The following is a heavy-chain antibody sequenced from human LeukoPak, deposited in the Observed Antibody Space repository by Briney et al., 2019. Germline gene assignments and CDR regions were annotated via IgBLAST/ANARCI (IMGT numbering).Heavy chain of an antibody. CDR3: ARGEASFLEWLTLEYNWFDP. CDR2: ISGSGESR. V-gene: IGHV3-23*01. Sequence: GGSLRLSCAASGFTFSNYVMSWVRQAPGKGLEWISGISGSGESRYYADSVKGRFTISRDNSKNSLYLEMNSLRAEDTAVYYCARGEASFLEWLTLEYNWFDPWGQGTLVTVSS. D-gene: IGHD3-3*01. J-gene: IGHJ5*02. CDR1: GFTFSNYV.